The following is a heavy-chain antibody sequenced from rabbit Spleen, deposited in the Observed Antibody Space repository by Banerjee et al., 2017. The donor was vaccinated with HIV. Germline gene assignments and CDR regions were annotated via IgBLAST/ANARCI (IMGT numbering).Heavy chain of an antibody. CDR3: ARDTGSSFSSYGMDL. J-gene: IGHJ6*01. Sequence: QEQLVESGGGLVKPEGSLTLTCTASGFTLSSSYWISWVRQAPGKGLEWIGCIYTGDGTTYYASWVSGRFTVSKTSTTVTLQMTGLTVADTATYFCARDTGSSFSSYGMDLWGQGTLVTVS. CDR1: GFTLSSSYW. D-gene: IGHD8-1*01. V-gene: IGHV1S45*01. CDR2: IYTGDGTT.